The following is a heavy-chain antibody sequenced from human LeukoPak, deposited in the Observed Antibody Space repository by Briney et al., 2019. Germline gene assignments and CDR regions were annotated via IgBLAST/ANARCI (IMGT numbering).Heavy chain of an antibody. Sequence: PSETLSLTCTVSGGSLSSYSRSWVRQPPGKGLEWIGYIHYSGRTNYNPSPKSRVTISVDTSKNQFSLKLSAVTAADTAVYYCARAGMDSSWYGAPWEGPMGWFDPWGQGTLVTVSS. V-gene: IGHV4-59*01. CDR2: IHYSGRT. D-gene: IGHD6-13*01. CDR3: ARAGMDSSWYGAPWEGPMGWFDP. CDR1: GGSLSSYS. J-gene: IGHJ5*02.